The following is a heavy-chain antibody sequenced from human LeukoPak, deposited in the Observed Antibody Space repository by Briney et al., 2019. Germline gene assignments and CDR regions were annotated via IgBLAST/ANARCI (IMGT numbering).Heavy chain of an antibody. V-gene: IGHV7-4-1*02. D-gene: IGHD3-10*01. CDR1: GYTFTSYA. J-gene: IGHJ5*02. CDR2: INTNTGNP. CDR3: ARARGMVRGVITPPERLWFDP. Sequence: ASVKVSCKASGYTFTSYAMNWVRQAPGQGLEWMGRINTNTGNPTYAQGFTGRFVFSLDTSVSTAYLQISSLKAEDTAVYYCARARGMVRGVITPPERLWFDPWGQGTLVTVSS.